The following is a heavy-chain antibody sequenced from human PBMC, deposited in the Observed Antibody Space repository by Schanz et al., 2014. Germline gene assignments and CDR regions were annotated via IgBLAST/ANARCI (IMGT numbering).Heavy chain of an antibody. CDR1: GFTFSSYA. V-gene: IGHV3-23*01. J-gene: IGHJ6*02. D-gene: IGHD2-15*01. CDR3: AKARRKSNCSGGRCFHYSYYGMDV. CDR2: ISASGGST. Sequence: EGQLLESGGGLIQPGGSQRLSCAASGFTFSSYAMSWVRRAPGKGLEWVSTISASGGSTYYADSVKGRFTISRDNSKNILYLQMNSLRAEDTAVYYCAKARRKSNCSGGRCFHYSYYGMDVWGQGTTVTVSS.